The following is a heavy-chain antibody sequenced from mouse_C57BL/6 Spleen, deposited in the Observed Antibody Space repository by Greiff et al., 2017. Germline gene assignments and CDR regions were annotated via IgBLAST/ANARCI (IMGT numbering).Heavy chain of an antibody. CDR2: ISSGSSTI. Sequence: EVKVVESGGGLVKPGGSLKLSCAASGFTFSDYGMHWVRQAPEKGLEWVAYISSGSSTIYYADTVKGRFPISRDNAKNTLFLQMTSLRSEDTAMYYCAKYYGSSYVRDWYFDVWGTGTTVTVSS. CDR3: AKYYGSSYVRDWYFDV. J-gene: IGHJ1*03. D-gene: IGHD1-1*01. V-gene: IGHV5-17*01. CDR1: GFTFSDYG.